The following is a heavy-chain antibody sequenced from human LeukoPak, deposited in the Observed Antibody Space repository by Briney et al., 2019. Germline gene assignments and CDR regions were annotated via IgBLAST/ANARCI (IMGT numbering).Heavy chain of an antibody. CDR1: GGSFSGYY. J-gene: IGHJ4*02. CDR2: IYSTGST. CDR3: ARAPILYYFDC. Sequence: PSETLSLTCAVYGGSFSGYYWSWLRQPPGKELEWIGYIYSTGSTSYNPSLKSRVTISIDTSKNQFSLNLNSVAAADTAVYYCARAPILYYFDCWGQGTLVTVSS. V-gene: IGHV4-34*11.